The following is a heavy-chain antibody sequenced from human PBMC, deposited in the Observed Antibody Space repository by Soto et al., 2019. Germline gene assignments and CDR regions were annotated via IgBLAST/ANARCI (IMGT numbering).Heavy chain of an antibody. CDR1: GFTFSSYA. D-gene: IGHD5-18*01. CDR2: ISYDGSNK. Sequence: QVQLVESGGGVVQPGRSLRLSCAASGFTFSSYAMHWVRQAPGKGLEWVAGISYDGSNKYYADSVKSRFTISRDNSKNTLYLQMNSLRAEDTAVYYCARDQRYRYGHGDYWGQGTPVTVSS. J-gene: IGHJ4*02. CDR3: ARDQRYRYGHGDY. V-gene: IGHV3-30-3*01.